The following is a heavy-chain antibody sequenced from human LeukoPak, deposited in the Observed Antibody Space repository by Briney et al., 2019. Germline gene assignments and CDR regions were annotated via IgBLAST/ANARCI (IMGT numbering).Heavy chain of an antibody. Sequence: ASVKVSCKASGYTFASYGFSWVRQAPGQGLEWMGWMSPNSGDTGYAQKFQGRVSMTRDIFKSAAYMELSSLRSEDTAIYYCASNPPNTGDFYYWGLGTLVTVSS. CDR2: MSPNSGDT. CDR3: ASNPPNTGDFYY. CDR1: GYTFASYG. D-gene: IGHD1-1*01. V-gene: IGHV1-8*01. J-gene: IGHJ4*02.